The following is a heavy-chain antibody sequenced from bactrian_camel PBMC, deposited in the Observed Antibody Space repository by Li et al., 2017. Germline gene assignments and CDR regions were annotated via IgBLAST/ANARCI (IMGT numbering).Heavy chain of an antibody. J-gene: IGHJ4*01. Sequence: DVQLVESGGGLVQPGGSLRLSCAAAGFTFNNYAMSWVRQAPGKGLEWVSSISSGGSSTYYADSVKGRFTISGDNAKNTLYLQLINLKTEGTAMYYCTKRHVDGRHPRAHLYWGRGTQVTVS. CDR1: GFTFNNYA. D-gene: IGHD6*01. CDR2: ISSGGSST. V-gene: IGHV3S31*01. CDR3: TKRHVDGRHPRAHLY.